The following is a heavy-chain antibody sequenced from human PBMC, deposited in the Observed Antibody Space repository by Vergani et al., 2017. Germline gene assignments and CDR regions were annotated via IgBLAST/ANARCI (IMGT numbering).Heavy chain of an antibody. Sequence: EVQLVQSGAEVKKPGESVKISCKGSGYSFTSYWIGWVRQMPGKGLEWMGIIYPGDSDTRYSPSFQGQVTISADKSISTAYLQWSSLKASDTAMYYCARLXSPIAAAGYYYFDYWGQGTLVTVSS. CDR1: GYSFTSYW. V-gene: IGHV5-51*01. CDR2: IYPGDSDT. D-gene: IGHD6-13*01. J-gene: IGHJ4*02. CDR3: ARLXSPIAAAGYYYFDY.